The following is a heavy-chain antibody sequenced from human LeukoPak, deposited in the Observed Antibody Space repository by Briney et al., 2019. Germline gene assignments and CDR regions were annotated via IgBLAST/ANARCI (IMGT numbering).Heavy chain of an antibody. Sequence: GGSLRLSCAASGFTFSSYEMIGVRQAPGKGLEWVSYISSSGSTIYYADSVKGRFTISRDNAMNLLCLQMSSLRAEDTAVYYCARGIIPENQYYYDSSGYYYLPPGYWGQVTLVTVSS. J-gene: IGHJ4*02. CDR1: GFTFSSYE. CDR3: ARGIIPENQYYYDSSGYYYLPPGY. D-gene: IGHD3-22*01. V-gene: IGHV3-48*03. CDR2: ISSSGSTI.